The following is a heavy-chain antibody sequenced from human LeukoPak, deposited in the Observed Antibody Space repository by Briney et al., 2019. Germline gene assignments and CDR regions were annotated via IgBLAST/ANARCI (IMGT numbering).Heavy chain of an antibody. V-gene: IGHV4-59*12. J-gene: IGHJ5*02. Sequence: SETLSLTCTVSGGSISSYYWSWIRQTPGKGLEWIGYIYYSGTTNYNSSLKSRVTISIDTSKNQFSLKLSSVTAADTAVYYCAARPSVLYYSDPGSYYLWGFDPWGQGTLVTVSS. CDR2: IYYSGTT. CDR3: AARPSVLYYSDPGSYYLWGFDP. D-gene: IGHD3-10*01. CDR1: GGSISSYY.